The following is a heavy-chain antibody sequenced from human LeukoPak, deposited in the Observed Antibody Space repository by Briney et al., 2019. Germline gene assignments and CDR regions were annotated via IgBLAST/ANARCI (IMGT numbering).Heavy chain of an antibody. V-gene: IGHV4-39*01. Sequence: SETLSLTCIVSGGSISSSSYYWGWIRQPPGKGLEWIGNMYYDGSTFYNPSLKSRVTISVDTSKNQFSLKLSSVTAADTAVYYCARHRRNWFDPWGQGTLVTVSS. CDR2: MYYDGST. CDR3: ARHRRNWFDP. CDR1: GGSISSSSYY. J-gene: IGHJ5*02.